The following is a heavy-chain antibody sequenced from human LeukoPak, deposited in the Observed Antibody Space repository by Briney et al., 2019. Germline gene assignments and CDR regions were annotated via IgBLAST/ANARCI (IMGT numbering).Heavy chain of an antibody. D-gene: IGHD6-13*01. CDR1: GFSFSSYG. Sequence: GGSLRLSCAASGFSFSSYGMSWVRQAPGKGLEWVSGISHSGDSPYYADSVKGRFTISRDNSKNTLFLQMDSLRAGDTAVYYCGQDPSRIAAGRCDYWGQGTRVTVSS. CDR3: GQDPSRIAAGRCDY. J-gene: IGHJ4*02. CDR2: ISHSGDSP. V-gene: IGHV3-23*01.